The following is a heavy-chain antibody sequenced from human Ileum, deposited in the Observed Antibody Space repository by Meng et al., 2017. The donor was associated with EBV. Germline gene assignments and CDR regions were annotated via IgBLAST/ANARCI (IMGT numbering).Heavy chain of an antibody. J-gene: IGHJ4*02. CDR3: ARGGWSLDY. CDR1: GGSISSYY. Sequence: QAQLQEWAPGLVKSSETLSLTCTVSGGSISSYYWSWIRQPPGKGLEWIGYISYSGSTNYTPSLKSRVTISVDTSKNQFSLNLSSVTAADTAVYYCARGGWSLDYWGQGTLVTVSS. D-gene: IGHD2-15*01. CDR2: ISYSGST. V-gene: IGHV4-59*08.